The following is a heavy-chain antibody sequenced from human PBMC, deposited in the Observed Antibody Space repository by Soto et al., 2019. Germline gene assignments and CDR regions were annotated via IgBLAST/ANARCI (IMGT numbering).Heavy chain of an antibody. CDR2: INAGNGNT. Sequence: ASVKVSCKASGYTFTSYAMHLVRQAPGQRLEWMGWINAGNGNTKYSQKFQGRVTITRDTSASTAYMELSSLRSEDTAVYYCARRDYDILTGYSTVMDVWGQGTTVTVSS. V-gene: IGHV1-3*01. J-gene: IGHJ6*02. D-gene: IGHD3-9*01. CDR1: GYTFTSYA. CDR3: ARRDYDILTGYSTVMDV.